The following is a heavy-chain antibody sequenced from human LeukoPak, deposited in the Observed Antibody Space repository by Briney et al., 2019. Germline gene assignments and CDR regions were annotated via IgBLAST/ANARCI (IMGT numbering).Heavy chain of an antibody. V-gene: IGHV3-23*01. CDR2: ISGSGGST. CDR3: ARESSSWYRNPFDI. D-gene: IGHD6-13*01. Sequence: GGSLRLSCAASGFTFSSYAMSWVRQAPGKGLEWVSAISGSGGSTYYADSVKGRFTIPRDNSRNTLYLQMNGLRVEDTAVYYCARESSSWYRNPFDIWGQGTVVTVSS. CDR1: GFTFSSYA. J-gene: IGHJ3*02.